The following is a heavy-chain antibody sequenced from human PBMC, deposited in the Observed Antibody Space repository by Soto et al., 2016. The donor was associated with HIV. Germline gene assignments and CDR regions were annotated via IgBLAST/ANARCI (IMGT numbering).Heavy chain of an antibody. CDR2: IYYSGST. V-gene: IGHV4-61*01. J-gene: IGHJ4*02. CDR3: ARDLYGRFHY. D-gene: IGHD3-10*01. CDR1: GGSVSSGSYY. Sequence: QVQLQESGPGLVKPSETLSLTCTVSGGSVSSGSYYWSWIRQPPGKGLEWIGYIYYSGSTNYNPSLMSRVTISLDTSKNQFSLKLSSVTAADTAVYYCARDLYGRFHYWGQGTLVTSPX.